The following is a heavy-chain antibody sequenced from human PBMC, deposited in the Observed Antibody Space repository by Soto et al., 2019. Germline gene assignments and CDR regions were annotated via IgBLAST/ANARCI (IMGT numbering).Heavy chain of an antibody. CDR2: IYYSGST. Sequence: SETLSLTCTVSGGSVSSGSYCWSWIRQPPGKGLEWIGYIYYSGSTNYNPSLKSRVTISVDTSKNQFSLKLSSVTAADTAVYYCAGLDYYDSSGYYPPWGQGTLVTVSS. V-gene: IGHV4-61*01. J-gene: IGHJ5*02. D-gene: IGHD3-22*01. CDR3: AGLDYYDSSGYYPP. CDR1: GGSVSSGSYC.